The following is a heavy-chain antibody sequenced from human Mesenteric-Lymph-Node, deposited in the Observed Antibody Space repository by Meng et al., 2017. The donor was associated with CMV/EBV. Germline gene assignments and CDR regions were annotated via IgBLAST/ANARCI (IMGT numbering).Heavy chain of an antibody. CDR2: IYSGGST. V-gene: IGHV3-53*01. CDR3: ARVNGDAFDI. J-gene: IGHJ3*02. Sequence: GESLKISCTASGFTFGDYAMSWVRQAPGKGLEWVSVIYSGGSTYYADSVKGRFTISRDNSKNTLYLQMNSLRAEDTAVYYCARVNGDAFDIWGQGTMVTVSS. CDR1: GFTFGDYA.